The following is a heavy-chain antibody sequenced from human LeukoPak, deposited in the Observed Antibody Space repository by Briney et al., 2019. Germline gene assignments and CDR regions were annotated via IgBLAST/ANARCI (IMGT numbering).Heavy chain of an antibody. J-gene: IGHJ6*03. Sequence: ASVKVSCKASGSTFTSFDIFWVGQAAGQGLEWMGWMNPNSGNTGYAQKFPGRVTMTRNTAISPAYLKLSSLRSEATAVYYCARSKRSDIVVVVAATVAHYYYYYMDVWGKGTTVTISS. CDR1: GSTFTSFD. V-gene: IGHV1-8*01. CDR2: MNPNSGNT. CDR3: ARSKRSDIVVVVAATVAHYYYYYMDV. D-gene: IGHD2-15*01.